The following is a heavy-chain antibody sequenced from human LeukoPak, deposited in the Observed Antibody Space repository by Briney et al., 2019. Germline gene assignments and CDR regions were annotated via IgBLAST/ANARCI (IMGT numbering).Heavy chain of an antibody. CDR2: IYPANSDT. CDR1: GYSFTNYW. CDR3: ARHEVGATDF. V-gene: IGHV5-51*01. D-gene: IGHD1-26*01. J-gene: IGHJ4*02. Sequence: PGESLKISCTVFGYSFTNYWIGWVRQMPGKGLEWMGLIYPANSDTRYGPSFQGQVTISADKSISTAYLQWSSLKASDTAMYYCARHEVGATDFWGQGTLVTVSS.